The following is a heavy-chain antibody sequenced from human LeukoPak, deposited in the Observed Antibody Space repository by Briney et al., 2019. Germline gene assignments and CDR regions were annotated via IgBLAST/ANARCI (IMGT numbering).Heavy chain of an antibody. D-gene: IGHD6-13*01. J-gene: IGHJ3*02. CDR2: IKQDGSEK. V-gene: IGHV3-7*01. Sequence: PGGSLRLSCAASGFTFSSYWMSWVRQAPGKGLEWVANIKQDGSEKYYVDSVKGRFTISRDNAKNSLYLQMNSLRAEDTAVYYCARESWSIAAAGLDAFDTWGQGTMVTVSS. CDR1: GFTFSSYW. CDR3: ARESWSIAAAGLDAFDT.